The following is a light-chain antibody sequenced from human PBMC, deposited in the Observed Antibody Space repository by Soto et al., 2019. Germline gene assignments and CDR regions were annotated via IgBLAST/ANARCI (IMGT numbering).Light chain of an antibody. Sequence: QSVLTQPPSASGTPGQRVTISCSGSSSNIGSNYLYWYQQLPGTAPKLLIYRNTQRPSGVPDRFSGSKSDTSASLAISGLRSEDEADYYCAAWDDSLSGPLVFGGGTKLTVL. V-gene: IGLV1-47*01. J-gene: IGLJ2*01. CDR2: RNT. CDR1: SSNIGSNY. CDR3: AAWDDSLSGPLV.